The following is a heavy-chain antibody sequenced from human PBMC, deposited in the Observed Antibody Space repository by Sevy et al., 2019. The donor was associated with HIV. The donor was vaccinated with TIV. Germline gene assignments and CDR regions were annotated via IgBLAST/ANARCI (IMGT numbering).Heavy chain of an antibody. Sequence: GGSLRLSCAASGFTFRDAWMTWVRQAPGKGLEWVGRIKSKTDGETTDYATPVKGRFTISRDDSKNTLYLQMNSLRAEDTAVYYCARDRSSVEMATIGGWFDPWGQGTLVTVSS. CDR2: IKSKTDGETT. D-gene: IGHD5-12*01. J-gene: IGHJ5*02. CDR3: ARDRSSVEMATIGGWFDP. V-gene: IGHV3-15*01. CDR1: GFTFRDAW.